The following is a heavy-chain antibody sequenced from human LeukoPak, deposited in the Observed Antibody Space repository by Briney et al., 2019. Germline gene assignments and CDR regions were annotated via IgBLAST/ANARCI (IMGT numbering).Heavy chain of an antibody. V-gene: IGHV3-74*01. CDR3: TKDARTCHSSGCWKPSDY. Sequence: GGSLRLSCAASGFDFRTYWMHWVRQAPGQGLMWVSRINSDGTGTYADSVKGRFTISRDNANSMLYLQMYSLTADDTAVYYCTKDARTCHSSGCWKPSDYWGQGALVTVSS. J-gene: IGHJ4*02. CDR1: GFDFRTYW. CDR2: INSDGTGT. D-gene: IGHD3-22*01.